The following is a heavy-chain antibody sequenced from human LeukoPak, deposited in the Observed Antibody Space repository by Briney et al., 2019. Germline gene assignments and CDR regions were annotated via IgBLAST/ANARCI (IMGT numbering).Heavy chain of an antibody. J-gene: IGHJ4*02. CDR3: ARGRGAARFVTIEFDY. V-gene: IGHV4-34*01. CDR1: GGSFSGFH. D-gene: IGHD6-6*01. CDR2: INHRGST. Sequence: PSETLSLTCAVYGGSFSGFHWSWIRHRPGTGLEWSGEINHRGSTNYNPSLKSRVTMSVDTSKNQFSLKLSSVSAADKAVYYCARGRGAARFVTIEFDYWGQGALVTVSS.